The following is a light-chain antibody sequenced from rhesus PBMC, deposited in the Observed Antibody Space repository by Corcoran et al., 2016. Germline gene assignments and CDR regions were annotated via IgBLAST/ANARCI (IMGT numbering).Light chain of an antibody. CDR3: QQYYDNPLT. J-gene: IGKJ4*01. CDR2: LAS. CDR1: QKIHRN. Sequence: DIQMTQSPSALSASVGDRVTISCRASQKIHRNLACYQQKPGKAPNLLIYLASSLQTGIPSRFGGSGSGTDVTLTISSLQPEDSAVYYCQQYYDNPLTFGGGTKVEGK. V-gene: IGKV1S8*01.